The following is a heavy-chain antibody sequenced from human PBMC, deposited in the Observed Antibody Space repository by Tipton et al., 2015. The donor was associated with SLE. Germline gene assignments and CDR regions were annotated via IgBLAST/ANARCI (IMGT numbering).Heavy chain of an antibody. Sequence: SLRLSCAASGFTFSSYAMHWVRQAPGKGLEWVAVISYDGSNKYYADSVKGRFTISRDNSKNTLYLQMNGLRAEDTAVYYCARDTYDFWTRSGDYYYYMDVWGKGTTVTVSS. V-gene: IGHV3-30-3*01. D-gene: IGHD3-3*01. J-gene: IGHJ6*03. CDR3: ARDTYDFWTRSGDYYYYMDV. CDR1: GFTFSSYA. CDR2: ISYDGSNK.